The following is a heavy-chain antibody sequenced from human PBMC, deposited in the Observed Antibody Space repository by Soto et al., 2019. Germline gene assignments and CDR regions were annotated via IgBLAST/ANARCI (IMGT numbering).Heavy chain of an antibody. J-gene: IGHJ6*02. CDR3: ARFGFDDYVWGSYRPFYYYYGMDV. V-gene: IGHV1-8*01. CDR1: GYTFTSYD. Sequence: ASVKASCKASGYTFTSYDINWVRQATGQGLEWMEWMIPNSGNTGYAQKFQGRVTMTRNTSISTAYMELSSLRSEDTAVYYCARFGFDDYVWGSYRPFYYYYGMDVWGQGTTVTVS. D-gene: IGHD3-16*02. CDR2: MIPNSGNT.